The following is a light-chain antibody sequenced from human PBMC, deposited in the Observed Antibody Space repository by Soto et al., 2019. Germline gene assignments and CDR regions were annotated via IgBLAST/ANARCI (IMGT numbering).Light chain of an antibody. J-gene: IGKJ1*01. CDR1: QSISSN. V-gene: IGKV3-15*01. CDR2: GTS. CDR3: QQRSNCPWT. Sequence: EIVMTQSPATLSVSPGERATLSCRASQSISSNLAWYQQKPGQAPRLLIFGTSTRATGIPGRFSGAGSGTEFTLTISSLQSEDFAVYYCQQRSNCPWTFGQGTKVDIK.